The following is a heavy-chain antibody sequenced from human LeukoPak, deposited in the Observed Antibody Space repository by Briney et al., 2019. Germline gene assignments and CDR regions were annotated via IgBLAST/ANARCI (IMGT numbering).Heavy chain of an antibody. Sequence: DPGGSLRLSCAASGFTFSSYGMHRVRQAPGKGLEWVAVISYDGSNKYYADSVKGRFTISRDNSKNTLYLQMNSLRAEDTAVYYCAKDLWEQWLLPDWGFDPGGQGTLVTVSS. D-gene: IGHD6-19*01. CDR2: ISYDGSNK. V-gene: IGHV3-30*18. J-gene: IGHJ5*02. CDR3: AKDLWEQWLLPDWGFDP. CDR1: GFTFSSYG.